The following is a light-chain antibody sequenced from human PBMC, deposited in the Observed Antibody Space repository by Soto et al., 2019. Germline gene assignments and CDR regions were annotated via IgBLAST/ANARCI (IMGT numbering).Light chain of an antibody. CDR1: SSDVGGYNY. Sequence: QSALTQPASVSGSPGQSITISCTGTSSDVGGYNYVSWYQQHPGKAPKLMIYGVTNRPSGVSNRFSGSKSGNTASLTISGLQADDEADYYCSSYTSSTTLSVIFGGGTKLTFL. CDR2: GVT. CDR3: SSYTSSTTLSVI. J-gene: IGLJ2*01. V-gene: IGLV2-14*01.